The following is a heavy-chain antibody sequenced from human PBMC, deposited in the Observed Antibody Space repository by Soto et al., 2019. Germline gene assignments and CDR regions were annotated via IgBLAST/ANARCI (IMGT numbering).Heavy chain of an antibody. CDR1: GFTFSNYD. Sequence: PGGSLRLSCAASGFTFSNYDMHWVRQGVGKGLEWVSAIGSAGDAFYPGSVQGRFTISRENAKNSFYLQMNSLRAGDTAVYYCARGILGPGDYYYGMDVWGQGTTVTVSS. CDR3: ARGILGPGDYYYGMDV. CDR2: IGSAGDA. V-gene: IGHV3-13*04. J-gene: IGHJ6*02. D-gene: IGHD1-26*01.